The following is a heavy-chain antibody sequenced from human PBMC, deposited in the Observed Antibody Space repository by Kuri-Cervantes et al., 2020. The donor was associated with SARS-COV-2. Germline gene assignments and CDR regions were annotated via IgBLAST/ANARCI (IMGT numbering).Heavy chain of an antibody. J-gene: IGHJ6*02. CDR1: GFTFSGHY. Sequence: GESLKISCAASGFTFSGHYMDWVRQAPGKGLEWVSRTRNKANSYTTEYAASVKGRFTISRDDSKNSLYLQMNSLKTEDTAVYYCARGNYYDSSGYFYYYGMDVWGQGTTVTVSS. CDR2: TRNKANSYTT. V-gene: IGHV3-72*01. CDR3: ARGNYYDSSGYFYYYGMDV. D-gene: IGHD3-22*01.